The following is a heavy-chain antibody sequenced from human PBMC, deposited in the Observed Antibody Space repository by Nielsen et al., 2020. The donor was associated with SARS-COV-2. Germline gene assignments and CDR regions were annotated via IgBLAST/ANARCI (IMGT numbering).Heavy chain of an antibody. V-gene: IGHV3-20*01. D-gene: IGHD3-9*01. CDR2: INWNGGST. CDR3: ARGGDILTGYSDY. Sequence: GESLKISCAASGFTFDDYGMSWVRQAPGKGLKWVSGINWNGGSTGYADSVKGRFTISRDNAKNSLYLQMNSLRAEDTALYHCARGGDILTGYSDYWGQGTLVTVSS. J-gene: IGHJ4*02. CDR1: GFTFDDYG.